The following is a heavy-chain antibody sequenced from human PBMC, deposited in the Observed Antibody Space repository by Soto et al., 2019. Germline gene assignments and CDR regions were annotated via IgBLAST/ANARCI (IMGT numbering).Heavy chain of an antibody. CDR3: ARDGESIVVVPAATQPLYYFDY. V-gene: IGHV3-30-3*01. J-gene: IGHJ4*02. Sequence: PGGSLRLSCAASGFTFSSYAMHWVRQAPGKGLEWVAVISYDGSNKYYADSVKGRFTISRDNSKNTLYLQMNSLRAEDTAVYYCARDGESIVVVPAATQPLYYFDYWGQGTLVTVSS. D-gene: IGHD2-2*01. CDR2: ISYDGSNK. CDR1: GFTFSSYA.